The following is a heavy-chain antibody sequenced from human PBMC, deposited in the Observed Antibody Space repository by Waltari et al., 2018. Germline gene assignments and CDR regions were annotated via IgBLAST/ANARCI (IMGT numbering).Heavy chain of an antibody. V-gene: IGHV3-23*03. CDR2: IYSGGSST. Sequence: EVQLLESGGGLVQPGGSLRLSCAASGFTFSSYAMSWVRQAPGKGLEWVSVIYSGGSSTYYADSGKGRFTISRDNSKNTLYLQMNSLRAEDTAVYYCAKDWSDRRGWGDEDYYFDYWGQGTLVTVSS. CDR1: GFTFSSYA. CDR3: AKDWSDRRGWGDEDYYFDY. D-gene: IGHD3-3*01. J-gene: IGHJ4*02.